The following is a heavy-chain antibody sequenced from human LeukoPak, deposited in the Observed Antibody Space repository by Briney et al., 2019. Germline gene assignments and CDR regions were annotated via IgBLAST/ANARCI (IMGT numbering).Heavy chain of an antibody. CDR1: GYTFTGYY. J-gene: IGHJ4*02. CDR3: ARDGGYCSSTSCPSTFDY. D-gene: IGHD2-2*01. Sequence: VASVKVSCKASGYTFTGYYMHWVRQAPGQGLEWMGWINPSSGGTNYAQKFQGRVTMTRDTSISTAYMELSRLRSDDTAVYYCARDGGYCSSTSCPSTFDYWGQGTLVTVSS. V-gene: IGHV1-2*02. CDR2: INPSSGGT.